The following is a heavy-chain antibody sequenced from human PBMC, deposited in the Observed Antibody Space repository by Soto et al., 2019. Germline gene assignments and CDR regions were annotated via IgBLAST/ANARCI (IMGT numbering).Heavy chain of an antibody. CDR1: GGTFTSYT. J-gene: IGHJ4*02. CDR3: ARILTDEVDY. V-gene: IGHV1-69*08. D-gene: IGHD2-21*02. CDR2: IIPIFNAA. Sequence: QVQLVQSGAEVKQPGSSVKVSCTLSGGTFTSYTITWVRQAPGQGLEWLGRIIPIFNAANYAQKFQDRVTITADESTSTAYMELRSLTYEDTAFYYCARILTDEVDYWGQGTLVSVSS.